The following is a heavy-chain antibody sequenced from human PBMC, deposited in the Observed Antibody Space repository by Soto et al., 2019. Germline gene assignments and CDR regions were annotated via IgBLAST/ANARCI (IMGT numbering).Heavy chain of an antibody. J-gene: IGHJ3*01. CDR1: GFTFDDYT. CDR3: VKGASGAGFVFDL. D-gene: IGHD3-16*01. CDR2: VSWDSGNR. Sequence: LRLSCAASGFTFDDYTMHWVRQRPGKGLEWVSLVSWDSGNRIYADSVQGRFTISRDNSNSSLFLQMNSLRTEDTAVYFCVKGASGAGFVFDLWGRGTTVTVSS. V-gene: IGHV3-43*01.